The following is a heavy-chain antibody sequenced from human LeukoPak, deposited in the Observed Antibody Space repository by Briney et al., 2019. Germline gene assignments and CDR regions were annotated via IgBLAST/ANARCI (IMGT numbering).Heavy chain of an antibody. CDR1: GYTFTGYY. CDR3: ARGHNLQRQRLGTMYGY. J-gene: IGHJ4*02. CDR2: INPNSGGT. Sequence: ASVKVSCKASGYTFTGYYMHWVRQAPGQGLEWMGRINPNSGGTNYAQKFQGRVTMTRDTSISTAYMELSRLRSDDTAVYYCARGHNLQRQRLGTMYGYWGQGTLVTVSS. V-gene: IGHV1-2*06. D-gene: IGHD6-19*01.